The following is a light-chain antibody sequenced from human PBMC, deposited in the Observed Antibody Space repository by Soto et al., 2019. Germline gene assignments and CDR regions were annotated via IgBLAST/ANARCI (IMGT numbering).Light chain of an antibody. Sequence: DVVMTQSPLSLSVTLGQPASISCRSSHSLVYSDGISYLNWFQQRPGRSPRRLIYKVSNRDSGVPDRFSGSGLGTDFTLKISRVEADDVGIYYCREGTHWPPWTFGQGTKVEIK. CDR3: REGTHWPPWT. J-gene: IGKJ1*01. CDR1: HSLVYSDGISY. V-gene: IGKV2-30*01. CDR2: KVS.